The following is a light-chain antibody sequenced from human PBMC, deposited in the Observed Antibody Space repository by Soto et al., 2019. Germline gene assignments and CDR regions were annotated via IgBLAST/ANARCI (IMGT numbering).Light chain of an antibody. CDR3: QQYNSYPT. V-gene: IGKV1-5*03. CDR1: QSISTY. CDR2: KAS. J-gene: IGKJ1*01. Sequence: DIQMTQSASTLSGSVGDRVAITCRASQSISTYLAWYQQKPGKAPKLLIYKASSLESGVPSRFSGSGSGTEFTLTISGLQPDDFATYFCQQYNSYPTFGQGTKVDIK.